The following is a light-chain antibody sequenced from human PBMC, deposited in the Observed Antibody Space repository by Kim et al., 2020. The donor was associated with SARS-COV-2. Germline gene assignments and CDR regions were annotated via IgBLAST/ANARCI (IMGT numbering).Light chain of an antibody. Sequence: QSVLTQPPSASGTPGQRVTISCSGNRSNIGSNYVCWYQQLPGTAPKLLMYRNNQRPSGVPDRFSGSRSGTSASLAISGLRSDDEAHYYCARDDSLSGWVFGGGTQLTVL. CDR3: ARDDSLSGWV. CDR2: RNN. CDR1: RSNIGSNY. J-gene: IGLJ3*02. V-gene: IGLV1-47*01.